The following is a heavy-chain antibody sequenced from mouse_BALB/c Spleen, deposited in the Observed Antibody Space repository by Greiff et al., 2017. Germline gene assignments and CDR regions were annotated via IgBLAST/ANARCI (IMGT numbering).Heavy chain of an antibody. CDR3: ARGGYGNPYFDY. V-gene: IGHV5-17*02. D-gene: IGHD2-10*02. CDR2: ISSGSSTI. CDR1: GFTFSSFG. J-gene: IGHJ2*01. Sequence: EVMLVESGGGLVQPGGSRKLSCAASGFTFSSFGMHWVRQAPEKGLEWVAYISSGSSTIYYADTVKGRFTISRDNPKNTLFLQMTSLRSEDTAMYYCARGGYGNPYFDYWGQGTTLTVSS.